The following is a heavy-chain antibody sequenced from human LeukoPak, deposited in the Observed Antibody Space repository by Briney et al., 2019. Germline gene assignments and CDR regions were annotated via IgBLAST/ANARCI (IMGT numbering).Heavy chain of an antibody. J-gene: IGHJ4*02. CDR2: ISPYNGNT. V-gene: IGHV1-18*01. CDR3: ARAGYCSGWYFDY. D-gene: IGHD6-19*01. CDR1: GYDFTSVG. Sequence: ASVKVSCKASGYDFTSVGITWVRRAPGQGLEWMGWISPYNGNTRYAQKFQGRVAMTTDTSTTTAYMELRGLSFNDTAAYYCARAGYCSGWYFDYCGEGTLVSVSS.